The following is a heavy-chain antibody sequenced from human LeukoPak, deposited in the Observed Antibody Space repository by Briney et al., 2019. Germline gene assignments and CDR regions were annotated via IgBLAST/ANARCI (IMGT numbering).Heavy chain of an antibody. D-gene: IGHD5-12*01. Sequence: ASVKVSCKASGGTFSSYAISWVRQAPGQGLEWMGWMNPNSGNTGYAQKFQGRVTITRNTSISTAYMELSSLRSEDTAVYYCARSGARSSWYFDLWGRGTLVTVSS. V-gene: IGHV1-8*03. CDR3: ARSGARSSWYFDL. CDR1: GGTFSSYA. CDR2: MNPNSGNT. J-gene: IGHJ2*01.